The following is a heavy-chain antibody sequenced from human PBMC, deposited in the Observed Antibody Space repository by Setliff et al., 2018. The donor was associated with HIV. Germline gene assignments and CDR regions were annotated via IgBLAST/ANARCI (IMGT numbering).Heavy chain of an antibody. CDR1: GYTFTSYD. CDR2: MNPNSGNT. J-gene: IGHJ5*02. D-gene: IGHD2-2*01. V-gene: IGHV1-8*02. Sequence: ASVMVSCKASGYTFTSYDINWVRQATGQGLEWMGWMNPNSGNTGYAQKFQGSVTMTRNTSINTAYMELSSLRSQDTAVYYCARGKNIVVVPAAPNWFDPWGQGTLVTVSS. CDR3: ARGKNIVVVPAAPNWFDP.